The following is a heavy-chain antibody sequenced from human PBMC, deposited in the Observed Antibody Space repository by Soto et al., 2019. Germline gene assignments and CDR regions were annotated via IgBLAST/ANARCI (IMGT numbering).Heavy chain of an antibody. J-gene: IGHJ4*02. V-gene: IGHV4-34*01. CDR2: INHSGST. D-gene: IGHD2-8*02. CDR1: GWAVCGYY. Sequence: KASETLWLTCAVYGWAVCGYYWTWIRQPPGTGLEWIGEINHSGSTNYNPSLKSRVTISVDTSKNQFSLKLTSVTAADTAVYYCARDKITGLFDYWGQGTLVTVSS. CDR3: ARDKITGLFDY.